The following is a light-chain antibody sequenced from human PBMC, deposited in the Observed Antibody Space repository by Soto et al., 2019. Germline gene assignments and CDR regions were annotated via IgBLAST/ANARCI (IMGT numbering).Light chain of an antibody. Sequence: EIVLTQSPGTLSLSPGERATLSCRASQSASSSYLAWYQQKPGQPPRLLIYGASRRATGIPDRFSGSGSGSDFTLTISRLEPEDFAVYYCQQYGTFXQGTKVDIK. J-gene: IGKJ1*01. V-gene: IGKV3-20*01. CDR3: QQYGT. CDR2: GAS. CDR1: QSASSSY.